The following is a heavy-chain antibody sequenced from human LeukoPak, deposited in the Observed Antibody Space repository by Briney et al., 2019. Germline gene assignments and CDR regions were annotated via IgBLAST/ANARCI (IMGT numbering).Heavy chain of an antibody. CDR2: IYHSGST. CDR1: GYSISSGYY. CDR3: ARFVLVRGFDY. J-gene: IGHJ4*02. D-gene: IGHD2-8*02. Sequence: SETLSLTCTVSGYSISSGYYWGWIRQPPGKGLEWIGSIYHSGSTYYNPSLKSRVTISVDTSKNQFSLKLSSVTAADTAVYYCARFVLVRGFDYWGQGTLVTVSS. V-gene: IGHV4-38-2*02.